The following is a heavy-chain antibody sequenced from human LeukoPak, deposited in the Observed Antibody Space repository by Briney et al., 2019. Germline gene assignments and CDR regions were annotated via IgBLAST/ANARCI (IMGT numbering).Heavy chain of an antibody. CDR3: AGDLVYGTGDQRFDY. CDR1: KFTFSAYW. Sequence: GSLRLSCAASKFTFSAYWMHWVRQAPGKGLVWVSRINSDGTSTSYADSVKGRFTISRDNAKNTLYLQMNSLRAEDTAVYYCAGDLVYGTGDQRFDYWGQGTLVTVSS. J-gene: IGHJ4*02. CDR2: INSDGTST. D-gene: IGHD7-27*01. V-gene: IGHV3-74*01.